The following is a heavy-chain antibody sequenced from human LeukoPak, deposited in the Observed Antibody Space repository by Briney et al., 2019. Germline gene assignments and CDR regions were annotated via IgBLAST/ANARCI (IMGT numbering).Heavy chain of an antibody. CDR3: ARSGSGYFTTYDY. D-gene: IGHD3-3*01. J-gene: IGHJ4*02. Sequence: ASVKVSCKASGYTFTGYYMHWVRQAPGQGLEWMGWINPNSGGTNYAQEFQGRVTMTRDTSISTAYMELSRLRSDDTAVYYCARSGSGYFTTYDYWGQGTLVTVSS. V-gene: IGHV1-2*02. CDR1: GYTFTGYY. CDR2: INPNSGGT.